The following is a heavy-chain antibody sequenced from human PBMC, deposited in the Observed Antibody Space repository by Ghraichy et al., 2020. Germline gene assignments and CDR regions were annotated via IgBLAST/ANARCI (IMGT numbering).Heavy chain of an antibody. CDR1: GGSFSGYY. CDR3: ARVRRDQRIAAAGNFDY. CDR2: INHSGST. Sequence: SETLSLTCAVCGGSFSGYYWSWIRQPPGKGLEWIGEINHSGSTNYNPSLKSRVTISVDTSKNQFSLKLSSVTAADTAVYYCARVRRDQRIAAAGNFDYWGQGTLVTVSS. J-gene: IGHJ4*02. D-gene: IGHD6-13*01. V-gene: IGHV4-34*01.